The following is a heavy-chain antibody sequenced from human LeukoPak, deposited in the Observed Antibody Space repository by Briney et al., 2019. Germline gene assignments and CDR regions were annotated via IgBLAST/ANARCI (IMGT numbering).Heavy chain of an antibody. D-gene: IGHD3-16*01. Sequence: GRSLRLSCTASGFTFGDYATSWVRQAPGKGLDWVGFITSKAYGGTTEYAASVKGRFTISRDDSKSIAYLQMTSLRTEDTAVYYCTRDMIYTFHYWGQGTLVTVSS. CDR2: ITSKAYGGTT. CDR1: GFTFGDYA. V-gene: IGHV3-49*04. J-gene: IGHJ4*02. CDR3: TRDMIYTFHY.